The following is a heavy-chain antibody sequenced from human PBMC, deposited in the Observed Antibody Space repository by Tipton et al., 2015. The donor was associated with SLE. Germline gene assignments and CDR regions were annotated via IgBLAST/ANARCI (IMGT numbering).Heavy chain of an antibody. J-gene: IGHJ4*02. CDR2: ISYDGSNK. Sequence: SLRLSCAASGFTFSSYAMHWVRQAPGKGLEWVAVISYDGSNKYYADSVKGRFTISRDNSKNTLYLQMGSLRAEDMAVYYCARASVAAAGDYWGQGTLVTVSS. CDR1: GFTFSSYA. CDR3: ARASVAAAGDY. D-gene: IGHD6-13*01. V-gene: IGHV3-30*14.